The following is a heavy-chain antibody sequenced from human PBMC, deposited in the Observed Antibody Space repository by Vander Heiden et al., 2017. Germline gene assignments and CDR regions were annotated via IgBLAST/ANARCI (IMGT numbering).Heavy chain of an antibody. D-gene: IGHD3-22*01. CDR3: ATDYDSSGSY. J-gene: IGHJ4*02. Sequence: EVQLVESGGDLVQPGGSLRLSCAASGFTFSSYSMNWVRPAPGKGLELISNISGSGRKIYYADSVKGRFTVSRDNAKNSLCLQMNSLRDEDTAVYYCATDYDSSGSYWGQGALVTVSS. CDR2: ISGSGRKI. CDR1: GFTFSSYS. V-gene: IGHV3-48*02.